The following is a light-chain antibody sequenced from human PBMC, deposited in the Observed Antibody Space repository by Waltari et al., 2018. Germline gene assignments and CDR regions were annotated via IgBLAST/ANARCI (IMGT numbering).Light chain of an antibody. J-gene: IGKJ4*01. CDR3: QHSYGTPPT. CDR1: QSVRTY. Sequence: DIQMTQSPSSLSASVGDSVTITCRASQSVRTYLHWYQHQPGRAPRLFIYDASTLQRGVPSRFTGGGSGTLFTLTIRGLQPEDFATYYCQHSYGTPPTFGGGTRVEI. V-gene: IGKV1-39*01. CDR2: DAS.